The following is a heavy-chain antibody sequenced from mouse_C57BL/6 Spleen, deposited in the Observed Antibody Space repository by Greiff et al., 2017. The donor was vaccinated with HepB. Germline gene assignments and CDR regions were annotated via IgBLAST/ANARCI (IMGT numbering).Heavy chain of an antibody. Sequence: QVQLQQPGAELVRPGSSVKLSCKASGYTFTSYWMDWVKQRPGQGLEWIGNIYPSDSETHYNQKFKDKATLTVDKSSSTAYMQLSSLTSEDSAVYYCAREGELGAFDYWGPGTTLTVSS. CDR1: GYTFTSYW. CDR3: AREGELGAFDY. J-gene: IGHJ2*01. V-gene: IGHV1-61*01. D-gene: IGHD4-1*01. CDR2: IYPSDSET.